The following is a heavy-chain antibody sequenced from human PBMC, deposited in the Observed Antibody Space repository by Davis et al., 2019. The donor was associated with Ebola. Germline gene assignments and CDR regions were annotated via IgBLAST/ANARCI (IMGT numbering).Heavy chain of an antibody. CDR2: IISNFGTP. Sequence: AASVKVSCKASGGIFSNYAFNWVRQAPGQGLEWVGGIISNFGTPGYAEKFQGRVTITADTSTSTAYMEVGSLRSDDTAVYYCARAQFPTTSDHWGQGTLVTVSS. V-gene: IGHV1-69*06. D-gene: IGHD1-1*01. CDR3: ARAQFPTTSDH. J-gene: IGHJ4*02. CDR1: GGIFSNYA.